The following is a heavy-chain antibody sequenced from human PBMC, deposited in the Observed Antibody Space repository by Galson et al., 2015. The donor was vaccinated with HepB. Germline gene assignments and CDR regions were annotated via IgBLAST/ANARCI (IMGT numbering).Heavy chain of an antibody. Sequence: SLRLSCAASGFTFSDYYMSWIRQAPGKGLEWVSYISSSGSTIYYADSVKGRFTISRDNAKNSLYLQMNSLRAEDTAVYYCAREGSGYDHKTKYYYDSSGYYSVDYWGQGTLVTVSS. V-gene: IGHV3-11*01. D-gene: IGHD3-22*01. CDR2: ISSSGSTI. CDR1: GFTFSDYY. CDR3: AREGSGYDHKTKYYYDSSGYYSVDY. J-gene: IGHJ4*02.